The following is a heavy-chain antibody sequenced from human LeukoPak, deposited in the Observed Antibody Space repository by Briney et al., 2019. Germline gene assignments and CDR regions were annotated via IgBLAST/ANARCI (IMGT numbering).Heavy chain of an antibody. CDR1: GGSISSSSYY. J-gene: IGHJ4*02. V-gene: IGHV4-39*01. CDR2: IYYSGST. CDR3: ARRGYYDSSGLYYFDY. Sequence: KPSETLSLTCTVSGGSISSSSYYWGWIRQPPGKGLEWIGSIYYSGSTYYNPSLKSRVTISVDTSKNQFSLKLSSVTAADTAVYYCARRGYYDSSGLYYFDYWGQGTLVTVSS. D-gene: IGHD3-22*01.